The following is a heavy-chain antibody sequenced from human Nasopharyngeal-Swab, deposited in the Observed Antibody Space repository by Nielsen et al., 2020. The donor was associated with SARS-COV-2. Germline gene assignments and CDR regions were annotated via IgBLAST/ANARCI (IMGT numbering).Heavy chain of an antibody. CDR3: STVNY. Sequence: SETLSLTCIVSGDSISSSSFYWGWIRQPPGKGLEWIGSIYYSGTTYYNPSLKSRVTISVDTSKNQFSLKLSSVTAADTAVYYCSTVNYWGQGTLVTVSS. D-gene: IGHD4-17*01. CDR2: IYYSGTT. J-gene: IGHJ4*02. V-gene: IGHV4-39*01. CDR1: GDSISSSSFY.